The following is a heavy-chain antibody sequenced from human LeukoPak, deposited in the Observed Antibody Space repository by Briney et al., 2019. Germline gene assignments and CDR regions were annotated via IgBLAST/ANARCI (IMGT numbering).Heavy chain of an antibody. CDR2: IYHSGST. Sequence: SETLSLTCTVSSGAISSSNWWSWVRQPPGKGLEWIGEIYHSGSTNYNPSLKSRVTISVDKSKNQFSLKLSSVTAADTAVYYCARGGSGSSRGMDVWGQGTTVTVSS. CDR3: ARGGSGSSRGMDV. D-gene: IGHD3-10*01. V-gene: IGHV4-4*02. CDR1: SGAISSSNW. J-gene: IGHJ6*02.